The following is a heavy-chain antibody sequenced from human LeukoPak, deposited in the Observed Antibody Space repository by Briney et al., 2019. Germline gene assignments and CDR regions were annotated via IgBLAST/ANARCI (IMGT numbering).Heavy chain of an antibody. Sequence: PGGSLRLSCAASGFTFSSYWMSWVRQAPGKGLEWVANIKQDGSEKYYVDSVKGRFTISRDNAKNSLYLQMNSLRAEDTAVYYCARDKVPAAMGYNWFDPWGQGTLVTVSS. CDR3: ARDKVPAAMGYNWFDP. CDR2: IKQDGSEK. CDR1: GFTFSSYW. J-gene: IGHJ5*02. D-gene: IGHD2-2*01. V-gene: IGHV3-7*01.